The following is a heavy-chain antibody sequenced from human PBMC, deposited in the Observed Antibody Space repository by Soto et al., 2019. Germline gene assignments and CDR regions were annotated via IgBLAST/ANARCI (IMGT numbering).Heavy chain of an antibody. D-gene: IGHD5-12*01. CDR3: ARDIRGYSRAFDY. J-gene: IGHJ4*02. Sequence: PSETLSVPCTFSGDSVSSDSYDWPWIRQPPGKVLEWIGYIYSSGSTKYNPSLKSRVTISLDTSSNQFSLELTSVTAADTAVYYCARDIRGYSRAFDYWGQGTLVTVSS. CDR2: IYSSGST. V-gene: IGHV4-61*01. CDR1: GDSVSSDSYD.